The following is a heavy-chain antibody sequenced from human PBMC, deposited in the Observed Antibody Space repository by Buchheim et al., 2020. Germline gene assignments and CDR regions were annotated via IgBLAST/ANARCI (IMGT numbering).Heavy chain of an antibody. CDR2: ISYTEST. CDR1: GASISSRNW. CDR3: ARDRAGDYDIMTGTYFYGMDV. V-gene: IGHV4-4*02. J-gene: IGHJ6*02. Sequence: QVQLQESGPGLVKPSGTLSLTCSVSGASISSRNWWTWVRQSPGKGLEWIGHISYTESTNYSPSLKSRATISVDMSKNQFSLKLTSMTAADTAVYYCARDRAGDYDIMTGTYFYGMDVWGQGTT. D-gene: IGHD3-9*01.